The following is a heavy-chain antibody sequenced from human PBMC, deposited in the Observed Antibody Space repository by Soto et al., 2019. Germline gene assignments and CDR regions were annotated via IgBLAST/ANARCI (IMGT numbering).Heavy chain of an antibody. D-gene: IGHD3-3*01. CDR3: NRGSEYDLWSGYL. CDR1: GGTSTRYA. V-gene: IGHV1-69*06. Sequence: QERLVQSGAEVRKPGSSVKVSCKVTGGTSTRYAINWVRQAPGQGLEWMGGIVPMFGTSKYAQKFQGRVTITADTSTNIAYMELRSPRTEDTAVYYCNRGSEYDLWSGYLWGQGTLVSVSS. CDR2: IVPMFGTS. J-gene: IGHJ4*02.